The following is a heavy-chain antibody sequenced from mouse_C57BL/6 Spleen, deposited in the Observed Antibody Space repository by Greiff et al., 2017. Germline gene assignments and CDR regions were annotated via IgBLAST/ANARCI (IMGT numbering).Heavy chain of an antibody. CDR2: INPSTGGT. CDR1: GYSFTGYY. D-gene: IGHD1-1*01. CDR3: ARSDYYGF. J-gene: IGHJ2*01. V-gene: IGHV1-42*01. Sequence: VQLKESGPELVKPGASVKISCKASGYSFTGYYMNWVKQSPEKSLEWIGEINPSTGGTTYNQKFKAKATLTVDKSSSTAYMQLKSLTSEDSAVYYCARSDYYGFWGQGTTRTVSS.